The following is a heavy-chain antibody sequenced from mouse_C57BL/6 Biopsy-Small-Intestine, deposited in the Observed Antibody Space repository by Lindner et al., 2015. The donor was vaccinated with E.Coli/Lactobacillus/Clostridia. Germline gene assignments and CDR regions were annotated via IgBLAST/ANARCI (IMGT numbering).Heavy chain of an antibody. CDR2: IYPYNGVS. Sequence: VQLQESGPELVKPGASVKISCKASGYSFTGYYLHWVRQSPGNILDWIGYIYPYNGVSSYNQKFKGKATLTIDKSSSTAYMELRSLTSEDSAVYYCATSEGRSGFFDYWGQGTTLTVSS. V-gene: IGHV1-31*01. CDR3: ATSEGRSGFFDY. D-gene: IGHD3-2*02. J-gene: IGHJ2*01. CDR1: GYSFTGYY.